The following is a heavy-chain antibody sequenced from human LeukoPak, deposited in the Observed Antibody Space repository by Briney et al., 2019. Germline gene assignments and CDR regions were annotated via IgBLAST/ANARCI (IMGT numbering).Heavy chain of an antibody. CDR1: GFTFSSYA. CDR2: ISYDGSNK. J-gene: IGHJ4*02. D-gene: IGHD6-6*01. CDR3: ARGSSIAAPKEFDY. V-gene: IGHV3-30-3*01. Sequence: GGSLRLSCAASGFTFSSYAMHWVRQAPGKGLEWVAVISYDGSNKYYADSVKGRFTISRDNSKNTLYLQMNSLRAEDTAVYYCARGSSIAAPKEFDYWGQGTLVTVSS.